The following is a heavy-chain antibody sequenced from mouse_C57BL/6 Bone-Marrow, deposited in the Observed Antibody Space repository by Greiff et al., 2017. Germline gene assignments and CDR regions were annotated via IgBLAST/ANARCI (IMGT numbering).Heavy chain of an antibody. CDR3: AREGYYYGSTGFDY. J-gene: IGHJ2*01. V-gene: IGHV1-69*01. CDR2: IDPSDSYT. D-gene: IGHD1-1*01. CDR1: GYTFTSYW. Sequence: QVQLQQPGAELVMPGASVKLSCKASGYTFTSYWMHWVKQRPGQGLEWIGEIDPSDSYTNYYQKFKGKSTLTVDKSSSTAYMQLSSLTSEDSAVYYCAREGYYYGSTGFDYWGQGTTLTVSS.